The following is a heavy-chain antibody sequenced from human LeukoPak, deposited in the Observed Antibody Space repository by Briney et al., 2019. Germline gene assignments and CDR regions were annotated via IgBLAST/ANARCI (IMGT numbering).Heavy chain of an antibody. J-gene: IGHJ3*02. CDR3: ARGRYCSADICSGGDAFDI. Sequence: SETLSLTCTVSGGSINNYYWSWIRQPAGKGLEWIGRIYTRGSTNYNPSLKSRVTMSVDTSKNQFSLKLSFVTAADTAVYYCARGRYCSADICSGGDAFDIWGQGTMVSVSS. D-gene: IGHD2-15*01. V-gene: IGHV4-4*07. CDR1: GGSINNYY. CDR2: IYTRGST.